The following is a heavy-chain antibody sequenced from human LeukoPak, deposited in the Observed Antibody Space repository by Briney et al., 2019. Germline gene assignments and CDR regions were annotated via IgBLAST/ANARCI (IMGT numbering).Heavy chain of an antibody. CDR2: IGTTGDT. J-gene: IGHJ4*02. CDR3: AGAVAAARGVNYFDY. V-gene: IGHV3-13*01. D-gene: IGHD3-10*01. Sequence: PGGSLRLSCAASGFTFSSYDMHWVRQVAGKYLEWVSAIGTTGDTYYPGSVKGRFTISRENAKNSLYLQMNSLRAGDTAVYYCAGAVAAARGVNYFDYWGQGTLVTVSS. CDR1: GFTFSSYD.